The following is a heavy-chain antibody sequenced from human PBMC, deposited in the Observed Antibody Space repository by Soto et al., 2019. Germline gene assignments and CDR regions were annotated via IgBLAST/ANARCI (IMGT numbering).Heavy chain of an antibody. CDR1: GGSISSGGYY. D-gene: IGHD1-1*01. J-gene: IGHJ4*02. Sequence: QVQLQESGPGLVKPSQTLSLTCTVSGGSISSGGYYWSWIRQHPGKGLEWIGYIYYSGSTYYNPSLKSGVTISVDTSKNQFSLKLSSVTAADTAVYYCARDRRVGGTEPGQFDYWGQGTLVTVSS. CDR3: ARDRRVGGTEPGQFDY. CDR2: IYYSGST. V-gene: IGHV4-31*03.